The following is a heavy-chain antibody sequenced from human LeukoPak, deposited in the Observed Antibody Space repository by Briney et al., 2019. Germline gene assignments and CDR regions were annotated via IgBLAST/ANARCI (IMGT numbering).Heavy chain of an antibody. CDR2: FNAGNGNT. CDR1: GYTFTSYA. J-gene: IGHJ4*02. Sequence: ASVKVSCKASGYTFTSYAMHWVRQAPGQRLEWMGWFNAGNGNTKYSQKFQGRVTITRDTSASTAYMELSSLRSEDTAVYYCARGVTIVVVEDNFDYWGQGTLVTVSS. V-gene: IGHV1-3*01. D-gene: IGHD2-21*01. CDR3: ARGVTIVVVEDNFDY.